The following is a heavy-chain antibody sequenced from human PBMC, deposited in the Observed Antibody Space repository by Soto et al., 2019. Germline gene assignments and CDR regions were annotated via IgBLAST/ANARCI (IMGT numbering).Heavy chain of an antibody. CDR3: ARLALDCSGGSCRNYYYGMDV. CDR2: IYYSGST. V-gene: IGHV4-59*08. CDR1: GGSISSYY. D-gene: IGHD2-15*01. Sequence: SETLSLTCTVSGGSISSYYWSWIRQPPGKGLEWIGYIYYSGSTNYNPSLKSRVTISVDTSKNQFSLKLSSVTAADTAVYYCARLALDCSGGSCRNYYYGMDVWGQGTTVTVSS. J-gene: IGHJ6*02.